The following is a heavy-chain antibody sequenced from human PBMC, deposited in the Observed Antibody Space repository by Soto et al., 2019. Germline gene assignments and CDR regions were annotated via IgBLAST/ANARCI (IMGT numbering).Heavy chain of an antibody. Sequence: QLQLQESGSGLVKPSQTLSLTCAVSGGSISSGPYSWTWIRQPPGKGLEWIGYIFHTGSTSYNPSLKSRVTISLDRANNQFSLKLNSVTAADTAVYFCARHRSCVGVDYWGQGNLVTVSS. D-gene: IGHD1-26*01. V-gene: IGHV4-30-2*01. CDR2: IFHTGST. J-gene: IGHJ4*02. CDR1: GGSISSGPYS. CDR3: ARHRSCVGVDY.